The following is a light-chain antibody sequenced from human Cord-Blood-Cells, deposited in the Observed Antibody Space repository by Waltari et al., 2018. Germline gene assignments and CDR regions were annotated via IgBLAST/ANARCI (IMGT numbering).Light chain of an antibody. J-gene: IGLJ2*01. CDR1: SLRSYY. V-gene: IGLV3-19*01. CDR3: NSRDSSGNHVV. Sequence: SSELTQDPAVSVALGQTVRITCQGDSLRSYYASWYQQKPGQAPVLVIYGKNKRPSGILDRFSCSSSGNTASLTITGAQAEDEADYYCNSRDSSGNHVVFGGGTKLTVL. CDR2: GKN.